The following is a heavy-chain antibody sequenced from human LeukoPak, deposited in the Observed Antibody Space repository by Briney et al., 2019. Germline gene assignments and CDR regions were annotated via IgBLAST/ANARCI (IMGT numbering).Heavy chain of an antibody. D-gene: IGHD2-2*01. V-gene: IGHV4-34*01. Sequence: TSETLSLTCAVYGGSFSGYYWSWIRQPPGKGLEWIGEINHSGSTNYNPSLKSRVTISVDTSKNQFSLKLSSVTAADTAVYYCARGPDIVVVPAALGGFDPWGQGTLVTVSS. J-gene: IGHJ5*02. CDR1: GGSFSGYY. CDR2: INHSGST. CDR3: ARGPDIVVVPAALGGFDP.